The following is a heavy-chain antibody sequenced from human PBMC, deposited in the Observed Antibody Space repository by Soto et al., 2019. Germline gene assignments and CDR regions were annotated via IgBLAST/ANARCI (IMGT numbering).Heavy chain of an antibody. J-gene: IGHJ4*02. V-gene: IGHV3-73*01. CDR1: VFTFSGSA. CDR3: TRHKSLLYDSSGAYYFDY. D-gene: IGHD3-22*01. CDR2: IRSKANSYAT. Sequence: LXLSCAESVFTFSGSAMHWVRQASGKGREWVGRIRSKANSYATAYAASVKGRFTISRDDSKNTAYLQMNSLKTEDTAVYYCTRHKSLLYDSSGAYYFDYWGQGTLVTVYS.